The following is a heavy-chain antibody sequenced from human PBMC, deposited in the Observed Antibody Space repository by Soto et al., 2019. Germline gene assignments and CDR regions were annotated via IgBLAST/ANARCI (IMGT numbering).Heavy chain of an antibody. CDR2: TYHSGST. D-gene: IGHD2-15*01. CDR1: GYSISSGYY. CDR3: ARVSGPLYYYGMDV. V-gene: IGHV4-38-2*01. J-gene: IGHJ6*02. Sequence: SETLSLTCAVSGYSISSGYYWGWIRQPPGKGLEWIGSTYHSGSTYYNPSLKSRVTISVDTSKNQFSLKLSSVTAADTAVYYCARVSGPLYYYGMDVWGQGTTVTVSS.